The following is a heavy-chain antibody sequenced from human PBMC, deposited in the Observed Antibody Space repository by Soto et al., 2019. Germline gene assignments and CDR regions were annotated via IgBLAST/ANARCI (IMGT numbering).Heavy chain of an antibody. J-gene: IGHJ4*02. Sequence: QVQLQQWGAGLLTPSETLSLTCAIYGGSFSYYYWSWIRQSPGKGLEWIGEINHSGSTNYNPSLKRRVTISMDTSKNQFSLKVNSVTAADTAVFYCASRMGSGRYYFDYWGQGALVTVSS. CDR2: INHSGST. D-gene: IGHD3-10*01. CDR3: ASRMGSGRYYFDY. CDR1: GGSFSYYY. V-gene: IGHV4-34*01.